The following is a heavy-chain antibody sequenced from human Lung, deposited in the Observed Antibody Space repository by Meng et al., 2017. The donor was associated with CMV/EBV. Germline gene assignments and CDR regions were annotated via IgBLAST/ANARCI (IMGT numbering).Heavy chain of an antibody. Sequence: GQCVESGGGLVQPGGSLRLSCAVSGFTLRRYWMHWVRQAPGKGLEWVSRIDSDGRDITYADSVRGRFTISRDDAKNTLYLQMNSLRVEDTAVYYCARGVAESLGWEMGYWGQGTLVTVSS. J-gene: IGHJ4*02. CDR3: ARGVAESLGWEMGY. CDR1: GFTLRRYW. V-gene: IGHV3-74*03. CDR2: IDSDGRDI. D-gene: IGHD1-26*01.